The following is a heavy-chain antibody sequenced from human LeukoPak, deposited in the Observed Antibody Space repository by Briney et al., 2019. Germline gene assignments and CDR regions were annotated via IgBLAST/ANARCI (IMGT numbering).Heavy chain of an antibody. V-gene: IGHV4-59*08. CDR3: ARRRDYYGSGSYNWFDP. J-gene: IGHJ5*02. D-gene: IGHD3-10*01. CDR2: IYYSGST. CDR1: GGSISSYY. Sequence: PSETLSLTCTVSGGSISSYYWSWIRQPPGKGLEWIGYIYYSGSTYYNPSLKSRVTISVDTSKNQFSLKLSSVTAADTAVYYCARRRDYYGSGSYNWFDPWGQGTLVTVSS.